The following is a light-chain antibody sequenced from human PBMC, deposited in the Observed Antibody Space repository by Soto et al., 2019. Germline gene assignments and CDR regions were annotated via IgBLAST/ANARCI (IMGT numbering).Light chain of an antibody. CDR1: SSNIGAGYD. Sequence: QSLLTQPPSVSGAPGQRCTISCTGTSSNIGAGYDVHWYQQFPGTAPKLLIYGNRNRPSGVPDRFSGSKSGTSASLAITGLQAEDEATYYCQSCDSSLSGSGVFGTGTKVTVL. CDR2: GNR. J-gene: IGLJ1*01. CDR3: QSCDSSLSGSGV. V-gene: IGLV1-40*01.